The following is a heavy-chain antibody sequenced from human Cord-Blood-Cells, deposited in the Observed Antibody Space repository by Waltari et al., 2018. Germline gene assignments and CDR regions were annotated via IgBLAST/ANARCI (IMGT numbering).Heavy chain of an antibody. D-gene: IGHD4-17*01. Sequence: QVQLVQSGAEVKKPGASVKVSCKVSGYTLTELSMHWVRQAPGKGLAGMGGLGPEEGETIYAQKFQGRVTMTEDTSTDTAYMELSSLRSEDTAVYYCATVDYGDNWFDPWGQGTLVTVSS. CDR2: LGPEEGET. J-gene: IGHJ5*02. CDR3: ATVDYGDNWFDP. CDR1: GYTLTELS. V-gene: IGHV1-24*01.